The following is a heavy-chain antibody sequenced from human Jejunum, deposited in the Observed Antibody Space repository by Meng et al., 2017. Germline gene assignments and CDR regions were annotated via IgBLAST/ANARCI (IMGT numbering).Heavy chain of an antibody. V-gene: IGHV3-74*01. Sequence: EAQVVESGGGLVQPGGSLRLSCAASGFTFNNYWMHWVRQAPGKGLVWVSRINNDGSDTTYADSVKGRFTISRDNAQNMLYLQMNSLRVEDTAVYYCARDKPHNWFDPWGQGTLVTVSS. J-gene: IGHJ5*02. CDR2: INNDGSDT. CDR3: ARDKPHNWFDP. CDR1: GFTFNNYW.